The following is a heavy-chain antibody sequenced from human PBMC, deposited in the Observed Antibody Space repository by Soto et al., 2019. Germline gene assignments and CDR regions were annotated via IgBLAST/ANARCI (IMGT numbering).Heavy chain of an antibody. CDR1: VASVRSGSYY. CDR3: ARDSVVPRGTYRAYFDY. Sequence: QLRLQESGPGLVKPSEALSLTCNVSVASVRSGSYYWSWIRQPPGKGLEWIGYVYSSGSTNFNPSLKSRVTISVDTSKNQLSLDLRSVTAADTAVYYCARDSVVPRGTYRAYFDYWGQGVLVTVSS. V-gene: IGHV4-61*01. J-gene: IGHJ4*02. D-gene: IGHD1-26*01. CDR2: VYSSGST.